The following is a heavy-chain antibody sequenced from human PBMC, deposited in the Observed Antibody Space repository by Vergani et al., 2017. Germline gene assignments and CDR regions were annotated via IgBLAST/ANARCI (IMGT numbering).Heavy chain of an antibody. CDR3: AKKGXYYGSGSYPYYYYGMDV. Sequence: EVQLVESGGGVVQPGGSLRLSCAASGFTFSSYAMSWVRQAPGKGLEWVSAISGSGGSTYYADSVKGRFTISRDNSKNTLYLQMNSLRADDTAVYYCAKKGXYYGSGSYPYYYYGMDVWGQGTTVTVSS. CDR2: ISGSGGST. J-gene: IGHJ6*02. D-gene: IGHD3-10*01. CDR1: GFTFSSYA. V-gene: IGHV3-23*04.